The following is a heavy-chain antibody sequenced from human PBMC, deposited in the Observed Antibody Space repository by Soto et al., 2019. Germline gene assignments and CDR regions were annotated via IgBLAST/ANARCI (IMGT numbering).Heavy chain of an antibody. CDR1: GFAFSSHS. D-gene: IGHD2-15*01. V-gene: IGHV3-48*02. CDR2: ISSSGISI. CDR3: AKGRVDTAYFDY. J-gene: IGHJ4*02. Sequence: VGSLRLSCAASGFAFSSHSMYWVRQAPGKGLEWVSYISSSGISIHYADSVKGRFTISRDNARNSLSLQMNSLRDDDTAVYYCAKGRVDTAYFDYWGPGTLVTVSS.